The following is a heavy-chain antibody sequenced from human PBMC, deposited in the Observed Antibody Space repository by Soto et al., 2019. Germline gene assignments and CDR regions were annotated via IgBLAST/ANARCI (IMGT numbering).Heavy chain of an antibody. CDR3: AKLIES. CDR1: GFTFSSHS. V-gene: IGHV3-23*01. Sequence: EVQLLESGGGLVQPGVSLRLSCAASGFTFSSHSMSWVRQAPGKGLEWVSTITSGDTTYYADSVKGRFTISRDNSKNTLYLQMNSLRAEDTAIYYCAKLIESWGQGTLVTVSS. CDR2: ITSGDTT. J-gene: IGHJ5*01.